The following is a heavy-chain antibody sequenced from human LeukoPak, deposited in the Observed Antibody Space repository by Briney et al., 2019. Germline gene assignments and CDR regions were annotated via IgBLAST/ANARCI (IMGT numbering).Heavy chain of an antibody. CDR1: GGSFSGYY. CDR3: ARMVERDYDFWSGYYMTEILLDY. CDR2: INHSGST. Sequence: PSETLSLTCAVYGGSFSGYYWSWIRQPPGKGLEWIGEINHSGSTNYNPSLKSRVTISVDTSKNQFSLKLSSVTAADTAVYYCARMVERDYDFWSGYYMTEILLDYWGQGTLVTVSS. D-gene: IGHD3-3*01. V-gene: IGHV4-34*01. J-gene: IGHJ4*02.